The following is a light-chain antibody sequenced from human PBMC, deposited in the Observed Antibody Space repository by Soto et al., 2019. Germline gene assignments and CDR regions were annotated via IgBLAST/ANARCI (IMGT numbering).Light chain of an antibody. V-gene: IGKV3-20*01. CDR1: QSVSSSY. CDR2: DAS. J-gene: IGKJ1*01. CDR3: QQYGSSPRT. Sequence: EIVLTQSPGTLSLSPGERATLSCRASQSVSSSYLAWYQQKPGQAPRLLIYDASSSATGIPDRFSGSGSGTDITLTISRLAPEDVALYYCQQYGSSPRTFGQGTKVEIK.